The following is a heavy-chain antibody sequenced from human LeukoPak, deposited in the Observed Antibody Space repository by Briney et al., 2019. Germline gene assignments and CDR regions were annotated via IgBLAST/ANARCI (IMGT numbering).Heavy chain of an antibody. D-gene: IGHD1-26*01. V-gene: IGHV3-53*01. CDR2: IYSGGNT. CDR3: ARIYSGSHYS. Sequence: GGSLRLSCAASGFTVSGNYMSWVRQAPGKGLEWVSVIYSGGNTYYADSVKGRFTISRDKSKNTLFLQMNSLRAEDTAVYYCARIYSGSHYSWGQGTLVTISS. J-gene: IGHJ4*02. CDR1: GFTVSGNY.